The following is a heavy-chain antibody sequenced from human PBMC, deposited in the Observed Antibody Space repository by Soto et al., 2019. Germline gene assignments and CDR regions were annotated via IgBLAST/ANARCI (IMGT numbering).Heavy chain of an antibody. J-gene: IGHJ4*02. V-gene: IGHV1-18*01. CDR2: ISAYNGNT. CDR1: GYTFTSYG. Sequence: GASVKVSCKASGYTFTSYGISWVRQAPGQGLEWMGWISAYNGNTNYAQKLQGRVTMTTDTSTSTAYMELRSLRSDDTAVYYCERQYDFWSGYPIDYWGQGTLVTVSS. CDR3: ERQYDFWSGYPIDY. D-gene: IGHD3-3*01.